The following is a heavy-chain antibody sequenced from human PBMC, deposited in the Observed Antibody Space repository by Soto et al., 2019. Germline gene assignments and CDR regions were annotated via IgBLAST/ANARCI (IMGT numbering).Heavy chain of an antibody. J-gene: IGHJ3*02. CDR1: GYTFTGYY. Sequence: ASVKVSCKASGYTFTGYYMHWVRQAPGQGLEWMGWINPNSGGTNYAQKFQGWVTMTRDTSISTAYMELSRLRSDDTAVYYCARVSIYGSGIGDAFDIWGQGTMVTGSS. D-gene: IGHD3-10*01. V-gene: IGHV1-2*04. CDR2: INPNSGGT. CDR3: ARVSIYGSGIGDAFDI.